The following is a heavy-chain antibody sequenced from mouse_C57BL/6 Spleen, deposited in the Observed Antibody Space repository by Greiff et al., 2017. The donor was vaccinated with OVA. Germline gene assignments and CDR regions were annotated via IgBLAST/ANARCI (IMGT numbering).Heavy chain of an antibody. D-gene: IGHD2-4*01. CDR1: GYTFTSSW. CDR3: ARGGDYDTWFAY. V-gene: IGHV1-53*01. J-gene: IGHJ3*01. CDR2: INPSNGGT. Sequence: QVQLQQPVTELVKPGASVKLSCKASGYTFTSSWMHWVKQRPGQGLEWIGNINPSNGGTNYNEKFKSKATLTVDKSSSTAYMQLSSLTSEDSAVYYCARGGDYDTWFAYWGQGTLVTVSA.